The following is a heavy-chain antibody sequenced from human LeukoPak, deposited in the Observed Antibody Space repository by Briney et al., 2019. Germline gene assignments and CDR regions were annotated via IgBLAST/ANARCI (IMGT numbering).Heavy chain of an antibody. CDR3: ARDYGGDSPSFDY. CDR1: VYTFTEYY. Sequence: ASVKVSCKASVYTFTEYYMYWVRQAPGQGLEWMGWINPDSGGTNYAQRFQGRVTMTRDTSISTAYMELSRLRSDDTAVYFCARDYGGDSPSFDYWGQGTLVTVSS. D-gene: IGHD4-23*01. J-gene: IGHJ4*02. V-gene: IGHV1-2*02. CDR2: INPDSGGT.